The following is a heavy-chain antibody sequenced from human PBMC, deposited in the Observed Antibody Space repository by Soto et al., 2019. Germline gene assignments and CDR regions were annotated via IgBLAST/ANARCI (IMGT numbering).Heavy chain of an antibody. D-gene: IGHD3-10*01. V-gene: IGHV1-69*02. Sequence: QVQLVQSGAEVKRPGSSVKVSCKASGDTFTFYSINWVRQAPGLGLEWMGRINPILSMSNYAQRFQGRVTMTADKPTSTAYMELSSLRSEHTAIYYCASSYGSGYRAFDSWGQGALVTVSS. CDR1: GDTFTFYS. CDR3: ASSYGSGYRAFDS. CDR2: INPILSMS. J-gene: IGHJ4*02.